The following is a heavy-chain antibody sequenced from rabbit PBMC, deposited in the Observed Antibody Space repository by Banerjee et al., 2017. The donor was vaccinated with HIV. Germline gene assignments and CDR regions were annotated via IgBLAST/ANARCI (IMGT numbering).Heavy chain of an antibody. J-gene: IGHJ4*01. CDR2: IGTSSGIT. CDR3: ARDYAGYIGYGYYFNL. CDR1: GFSFRTKYV. Sequence: HLEESGGDLVKPEGSLTLTCTASGFSFRTKYVMCWVRQAPGKGLEWIACIGTSSGITWYASWVNGRFTISRSTSLNTVTLQMTSLTVADTATYFCARDYAGYIGYGYYFNLWGPGTLVTVS. D-gene: IGHD7-1*01. V-gene: IGHV1S43*01.